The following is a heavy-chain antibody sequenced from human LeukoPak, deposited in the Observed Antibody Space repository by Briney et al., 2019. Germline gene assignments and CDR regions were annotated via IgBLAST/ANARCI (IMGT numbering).Heavy chain of an antibody. CDR3: ARVEGTGSGWPFDY. D-gene: IGHD6-19*01. CDR2: IWYDGSNK. CDR1: RFTLSSYG. J-gene: IGHJ4*02. Sequence: GGALRLSRAAPRFTLSSYGMHWVRQAPGKGQEGVPVIWYDGSNKYYADSVKGRFTISRDNSKDTLYLQMNSLRGEDTAVYYCARVEGTGSGWPFDYWGQGNLVTVSS. V-gene: IGHV3-33*01.